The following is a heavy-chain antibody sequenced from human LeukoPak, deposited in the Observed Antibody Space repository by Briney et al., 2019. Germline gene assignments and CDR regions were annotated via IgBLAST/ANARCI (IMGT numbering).Heavy chain of an antibody. Sequence: KPGGSLRLSCAASGFTFSDYYMSWIRQAPGQGLEWISYISVSGSYTNYADSVKGRFTISRDNAKNSLYLQMISLRAEDTAVYYCARCGTPNNYYGYGVDVWGQRTTVIVSS. V-gene: IGHV3-11*03. CDR3: ARCGTPNNYYGYGVDV. D-gene: IGHD1-26*01. CDR1: GFTFSDYY. J-gene: IGHJ6*02. CDR2: ISVSGSYT.